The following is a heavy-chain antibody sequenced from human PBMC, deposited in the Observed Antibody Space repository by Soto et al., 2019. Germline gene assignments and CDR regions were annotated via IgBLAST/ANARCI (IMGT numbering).Heavy chain of an antibody. J-gene: IGHJ6*02. V-gene: IGHV3-11*01. CDR2: ISSSGSTI. Sequence: GGSLRLSCAASGFTFSDYYMSWIRQAPGKGLEWVSYISSSGSTIYYADSVKGRFTISRDNAKNSLYLQMNSLRAEDTAVYYCARHRGDSNYYYYGMDVWGQGTKDTASS. CDR3: ARHRGDSNYYYYGMDV. D-gene: IGHD2-21*01. CDR1: GFTFSDYY.